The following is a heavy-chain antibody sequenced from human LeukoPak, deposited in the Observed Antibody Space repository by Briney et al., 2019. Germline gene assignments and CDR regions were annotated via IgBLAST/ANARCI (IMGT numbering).Heavy chain of an antibody. J-gene: IGHJ4*02. CDR2: IIPISGTA. CDR1: GGTFSSYA. Sequence: SVKVSCKASGGTFSSYASSGVRQARGQGREGMGGIIPISGTANYAQKSQGRVTITADESTSTAYMELSSLRSEDTAVYYCARDRWGVTGTTDYWGQGTLVTVSS. CDR3: ARDRWGVTGTTDY. V-gene: IGHV1-69*13. D-gene: IGHD1-20*01.